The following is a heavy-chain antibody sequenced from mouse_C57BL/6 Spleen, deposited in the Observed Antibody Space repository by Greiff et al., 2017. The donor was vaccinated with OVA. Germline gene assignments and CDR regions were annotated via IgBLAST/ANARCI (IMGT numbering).Heavy chain of an antibody. V-gene: IGHV1-18*01. CDR3: SRGGYYGSSLWYFDV. CDR2: INPNNGGT. D-gene: IGHD1-1*01. CDR1: GYTFTDYN. J-gene: IGHJ1*03. Sequence: EVQLQQSGPELVKPGASVKIPCKASGYTFTDYNMDWVKQSHGKSLEWIGDINPNNGGTIYNQKFKGKATLTVDKSSSTAYMGLRSLTSEDTAVYYCSRGGYYGSSLWYFDVWGTGTTVTVSS.